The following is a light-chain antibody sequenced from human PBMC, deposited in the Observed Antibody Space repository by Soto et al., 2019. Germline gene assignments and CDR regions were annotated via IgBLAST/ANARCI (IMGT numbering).Light chain of an antibody. V-gene: IGKV3-20*01. CDR3: QHYNSYSEA. CDR2: GAS. Sequence: EIVLTQSPGTLSLSPGERATLSCRASQSVSSSYLAWYQQKPGQAPSLLIYGASSRATGVPDRFSGSGSETEFTLTISSLQPDDFATYYCQHYNSYSEAFGQGTKVDIK. J-gene: IGKJ1*01. CDR1: QSVSSSY.